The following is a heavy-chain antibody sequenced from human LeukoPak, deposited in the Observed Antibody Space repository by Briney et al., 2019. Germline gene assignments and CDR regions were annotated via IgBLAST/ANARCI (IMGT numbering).Heavy chain of an antibody. CDR2: ISSSSSTI. CDR3: ARDRHIYDYVWGSYRYTPGAFDI. J-gene: IGHJ3*02. CDR1: GLTFSNAW. V-gene: IGHV3-48*04. Sequence: GGSLRLSCSVSGLTFSNAWMNWVRQAPGKGLEWVSYISSSSSTIYYADSVKGRFTISRDNAKNSLYLQMNSLRAEDTAVYYCARDRHIYDYVWGSYRYTPGAFDIWGQGTMVTVSS. D-gene: IGHD3-16*02.